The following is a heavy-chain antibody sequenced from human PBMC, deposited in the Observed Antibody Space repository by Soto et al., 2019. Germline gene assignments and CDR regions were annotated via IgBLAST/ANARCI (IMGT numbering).Heavy chain of an antibody. D-gene: IGHD2-2*01. Sequence: LKISCKGSGYSFTNYWIGWVRQMPGKGLEWMGIIYPGDSDTRYSPSFQGQVTISADKSITTAYLQWSSLKASDTAMFYCARLSGSSTNYGEYYYYDMDVWGQGTTVTVSS. CDR2: IYPGDSDT. CDR3: ARLSGSSTNYGEYYYYDMDV. CDR1: GYSFTNYW. V-gene: IGHV5-51*01. J-gene: IGHJ6*02.